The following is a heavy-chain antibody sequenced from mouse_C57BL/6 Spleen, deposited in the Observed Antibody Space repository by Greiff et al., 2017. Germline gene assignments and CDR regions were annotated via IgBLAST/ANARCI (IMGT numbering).Heavy chain of an antibody. D-gene: IGHD1-1*01. J-gene: IGHJ2*01. CDR2: IYIGNGYT. CDR3: ARTWPYYYASSPFDY. V-gene: IGHV1-58*01. CDR1: GYTFTSYG. Sequence: VQLQQSGAELVRPGSSVKMSCKTSGYTFTSYGINWVKQRPGQGLEWIGYIYIGNGYTEYNEKFKGKATLTSDKSSSTAYMQRSSLTSEDSAIYFCARTWPYYYASSPFDYWGQGTTLTVSS.